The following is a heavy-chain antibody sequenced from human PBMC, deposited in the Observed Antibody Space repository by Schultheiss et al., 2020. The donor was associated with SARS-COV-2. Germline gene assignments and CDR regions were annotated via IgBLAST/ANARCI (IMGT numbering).Heavy chain of an antibody. CDR3: ARDPEAAGIDY. CDR2: MNPNSGNT. J-gene: IGHJ4*02. V-gene: IGHV1-8*01. Sequence: ASVKVSCKASGYTFTSYDINWVRQATGQGLEWMGWMNPNSGNTGYAQKFQGRVTITRNTSISTAYMELSSLRSEDTAVYYCARDPEAAGIDYWGQGTLVTVSS. CDR1: GYTFTSYD. D-gene: IGHD6-13*01.